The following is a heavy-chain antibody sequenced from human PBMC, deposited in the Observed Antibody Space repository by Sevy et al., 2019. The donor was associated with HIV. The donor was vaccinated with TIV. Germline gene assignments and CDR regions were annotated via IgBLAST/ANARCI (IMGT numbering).Heavy chain of an antibody. D-gene: IGHD1-20*01. CDR3: AKYNWNDVKGAFDI. CDR1: GFTFSSYA. V-gene: IGHV3-23*01. Sequence: GESLKISCAASGFTFSSYAMSWVRQAPGKGLEWVSAISGSGGSTYYADSVKGRFTISRDNSKNTLYLQMNSLRAEDKAVYYWAKYNWNDVKGAFDIWGQGTMVTVSS. CDR2: ISGSGGST. J-gene: IGHJ3*02.